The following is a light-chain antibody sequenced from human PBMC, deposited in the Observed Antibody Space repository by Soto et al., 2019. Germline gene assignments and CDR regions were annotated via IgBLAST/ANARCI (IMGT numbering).Light chain of an antibody. Sequence: QSALTQPPSASGSPGQSVTISCTGTSNDVGVYNYVSWYQQHPGEAPKLMIYEVSKRPSGVPDRFSGSKSGNTASLTVSGLQAEDEADYYCSSYADTLYVFGTGTKLTVL. CDR1: SNDVGVYNY. CDR3: SSYADTLYV. J-gene: IGLJ1*01. CDR2: EVS. V-gene: IGLV2-8*01.